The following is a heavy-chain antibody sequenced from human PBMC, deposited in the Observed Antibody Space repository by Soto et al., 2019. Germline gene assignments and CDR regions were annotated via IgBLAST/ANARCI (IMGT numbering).Heavy chain of an antibody. CDR3: ARESGDWPLNWFDP. Sequence: GGSLRLSCAASGFNFSNHWMHWVRQRPGEGLVWVSRITSDGKSKAYAESVKGRFAISRDNAKNTLYLQMNGLTAEDTAVYYCARESGDWPLNWFDPWGLGTLVTVSS. CDR2: ITSDGKSK. J-gene: IGHJ5*02. V-gene: IGHV3-74*01. D-gene: IGHD2-21*02. CDR1: GFNFSNHW.